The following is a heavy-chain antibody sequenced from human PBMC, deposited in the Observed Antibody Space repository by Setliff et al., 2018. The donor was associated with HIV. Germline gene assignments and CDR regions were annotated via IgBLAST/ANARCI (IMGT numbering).Heavy chain of an antibody. Sequence: SETLSLTCTVSGAPLSSYCLNWIRQPPGKGLEWIGYIFYSGSTNYNPSLKSRVTISVDTSKNQFSLKLSSVTAADTAVYYCAREEDYNFWSGYDWFDPWGQGTLVTVSS. D-gene: IGHD3-3*01. CDR1: GAPLSSYC. J-gene: IGHJ5*02. CDR2: IFYSGST. V-gene: IGHV4-59*01. CDR3: AREEDYNFWSGYDWFDP.